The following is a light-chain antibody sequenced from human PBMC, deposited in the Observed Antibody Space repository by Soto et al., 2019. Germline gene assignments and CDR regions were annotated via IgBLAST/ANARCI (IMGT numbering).Light chain of an antibody. Sequence: QSALTQPASVSGSPGQSITISCTGTSSDVGAYNYVSWYQQHPGKAPKLMIYDVTTRPSGVSDRFSGSKSGITASLTISGLQADDETDYYCSSFSSSTTWVFGGGTEVTVL. V-gene: IGLV2-14*01. CDR1: SSDVGAYNY. CDR3: SSFSSSTTWV. J-gene: IGLJ3*02. CDR2: DVT.